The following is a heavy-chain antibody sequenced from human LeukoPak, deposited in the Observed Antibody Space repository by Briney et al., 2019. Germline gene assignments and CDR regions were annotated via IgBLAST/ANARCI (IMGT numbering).Heavy chain of an antibody. CDR1: GFTLSSYA. CDR3: ARADSSAWEAFDY. V-gene: IGHV3-30-3*01. CDR2: ISYDGSDK. D-gene: IGHD6-19*01. J-gene: IGHJ4*02. Sequence: GRSLRLSCAASGFTLSSYAMHWVRQAPGKGLEWVAVISYDGSDKYYADSVKGRFTISRDNSKNTLYLQMNSLRAEDTAVYYCARADSSAWEAFDYWGPGTLLTVSS.